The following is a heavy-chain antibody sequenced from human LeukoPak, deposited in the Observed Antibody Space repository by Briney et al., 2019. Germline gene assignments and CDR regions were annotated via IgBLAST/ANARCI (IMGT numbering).Heavy chain of an antibody. Sequence: PGGSLRLSCAASGFTFDDYAMHWVRQAPGKSLEWVSGISWNSGSIGYADSVKGRFTISRDNAKNSLYLQMNSLRAEDTALYYCAKGINYGDYVAGVYYYGMDVWGQGTTVTVSS. CDR1: GFTFDDYA. J-gene: IGHJ6*02. D-gene: IGHD4-17*01. CDR3: AKGINYGDYVAGVYYYGMDV. V-gene: IGHV3-9*01. CDR2: ISWNSGSI.